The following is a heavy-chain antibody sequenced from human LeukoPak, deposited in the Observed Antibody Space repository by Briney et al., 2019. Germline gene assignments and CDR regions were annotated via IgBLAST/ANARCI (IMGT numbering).Heavy chain of an antibody. D-gene: IGHD6-6*01. CDR1: GYTFTSYD. J-gene: IGHJ4*02. CDR3: ARGKAAARHLDY. V-gene: IGHV1-8*01. CDR2: MNPNSGNT. Sequence: RASVKVSCTASGYTFTSYDISWVRQATGQGLEWMGWMNPNSGNTGYAQKFQGRVTMTRNTSISTAYMELSSLRSEDTAVYYCARGKAAARHLDYWGQGTLVTVSS.